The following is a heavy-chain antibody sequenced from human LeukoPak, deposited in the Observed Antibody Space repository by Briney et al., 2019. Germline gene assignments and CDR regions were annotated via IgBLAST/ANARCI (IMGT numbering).Heavy chain of an antibody. V-gene: IGHV1-46*01. D-gene: IGHD6-19*01. CDR1: GYTFSNYY. Sequence: GASVKVSCKASGYTFSNYYMYWVRQAPGQGLEWMGLINPSGGSTNYAQKFQGRVTMTRDMSTSTVYMELSSLRSDDTAVYYCARVLFYSSGNKSNRVDYWGQGTLVTVSS. CDR2: INPSGGST. CDR3: ARVLFYSSGNKSNRVDY. J-gene: IGHJ4*02.